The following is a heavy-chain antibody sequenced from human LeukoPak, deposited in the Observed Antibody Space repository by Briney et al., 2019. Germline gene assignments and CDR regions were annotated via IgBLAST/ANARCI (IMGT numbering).Heavy chain of an antibody. CDR1: GGSISSGSYY. CDR2: IYTSGST. J-gene: IGHJ3*02. V-gene: IGHV4-61*02. D-gene: IGHD6-13*01. CDR3: ARAAYSHDAFDI. Sequence: KPSQTLSLTCTVSGGSISSGSYYWGWIRQPGGKGLEWIGRIYTSGSTNYNRYRKSRYTKSVDRTKNQFSLKLSSVTAADTAVYYCARAAYSHDAFDIWGQGTMVTVSS.